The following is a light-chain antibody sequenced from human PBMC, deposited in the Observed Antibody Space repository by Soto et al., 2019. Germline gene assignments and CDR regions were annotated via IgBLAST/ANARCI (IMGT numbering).Light chain of an antibody. CDR1: QNVSSSY. CDR3: QQYGSSPYT. Sequence: MVLTQSPGTLTLSPGERATLSCRASQNVSSSYLAWYQQKPGQAPRLLIYGASSRATGIPDRFSGSGSGTDFTLTISRLEPEDFAVYYCQQYGSSPYTFGQGTKLEIK. J-gene: IGKJ2*01. CDR2: GAS. V-gene: IGKV3-20*01.